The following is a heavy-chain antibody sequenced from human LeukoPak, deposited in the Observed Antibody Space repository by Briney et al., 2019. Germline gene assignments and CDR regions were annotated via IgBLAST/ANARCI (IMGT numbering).Heavy chain of an antibody. V-gene: IGHV4-34*01. D-gene: IGHD2-21*01. CDR3: ARGRQDTSMVVVIYTDAQYYLDY. Sequence: SETLSLTCAVYGGSFSGYYWTWIRQSPGKGLEWIGEVTDSGRTKYNPSLKSRLTISADKSKSQFSLKLTSVTAAATAVYYCARGRQDTSMVVVIYTDAQYYLDYWGQGTPVIVSS. CDR2: VTDSGRT. CDR1: GGSFSGYY. J-gene: IGHJ4*02.